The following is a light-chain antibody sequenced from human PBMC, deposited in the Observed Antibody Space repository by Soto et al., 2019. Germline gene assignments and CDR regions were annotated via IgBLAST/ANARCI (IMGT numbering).Light chain of an antibody. V-gene: IGLV2-14*01. Sequence: QPVLTQPASVSGSPGQSITISCTGTSSDVGAYDYVSWYQQHPGKAPKFMLYEVSNRPSGLSDRFSGSKSGNTASLTISGLQAEDEADYYCSSFTTSKTWVFGGGTQLTVL. CDR3: SSFTTSKTWV. CDR1: SSDVGAYDY. J-gene: IGLJ3*02. CDR2: EVS.